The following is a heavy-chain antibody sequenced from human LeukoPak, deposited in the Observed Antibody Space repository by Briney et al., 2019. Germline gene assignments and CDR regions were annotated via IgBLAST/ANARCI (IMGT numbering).Heavy chain of an antibody. CDR2: INVGNGNT. D-gene: IGHD5-24*01. CDR3: ARDLGVGYNLFDY. V-gene: IGHV1-3*01. CDR1: GYTFTTYA. J-gene: IGHJ4*02. Sequence: ASVKVSCKASGYTFTTYAIHWVRQASGQRLEWMGWINVGNGNTKYSQKFQGRVTITRDTSASTAYMELSSLRSEDTAVYYCARDLGVGYNLFDYWGQGTLVTVSS.